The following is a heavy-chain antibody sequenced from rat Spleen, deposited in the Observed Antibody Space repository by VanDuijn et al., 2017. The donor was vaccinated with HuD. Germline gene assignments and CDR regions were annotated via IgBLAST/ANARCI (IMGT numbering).Heavy chain of an antibody. CDR2: ISYSGST. CDR1: GYSITSNY. Sequence: EVQLQESGPGRVKPSQSLSLTCSVTGYSITSNYWAWIRKFPGNKMEWMGYISYSGSTSYNPSLKSRISITRDTSKNQFFLQLNSVTTEDTATYYCATGGTYNSGYEIWFAYWGQGTLVTVSS. V-gene: IGHV3-1*01. D-gene: IGHD4-3*01. CDR3: ATGGTYNSGYEIWFAY. J-gene: IGHJ3*01.